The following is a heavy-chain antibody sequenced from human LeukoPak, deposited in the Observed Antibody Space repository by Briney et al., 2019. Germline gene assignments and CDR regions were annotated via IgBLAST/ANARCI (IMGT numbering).Heavy chain of an antibody. J-gene: IGHJ4*02. V-gene: IGHV4-59*08. CDR2: ISYSGST. CDR1: GGSISSYY. CDR3: ARHQDYYFDY. Sequence: SETLSLTCTVSGGSISSYYWSWIRQPPGKGLEWIGYISYSGSTNYNPSLESRVTISVDTSKTQFSLKLSSVTAADTAVYYCARHQDYYFDYWGQETLVTVSS.